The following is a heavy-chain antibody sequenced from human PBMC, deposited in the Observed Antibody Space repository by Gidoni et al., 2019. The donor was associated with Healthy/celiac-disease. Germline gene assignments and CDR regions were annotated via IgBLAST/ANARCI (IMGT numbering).Heavy chain of an antibody. CDR1: GATISSHY. D-gene: IGHD6-13*01. Sequence: QVQLQESGPGMEKTTETLSVTCTVSGATISSHYWTWIRQPPGKGLEWIGYIYYSGSTNYNPSLKGRVTISVDTSKNHFSLNLSSVTAADTAVYYCARDPRPSIAAATKYCYYGMDVWGQGATVTFSS. V-gene: IGHV4-59*11. J-gene: IGHJ6*02. CDR3: ARDPRPSIAAATKYCYYGMDV. CDR2: IYYSGST.